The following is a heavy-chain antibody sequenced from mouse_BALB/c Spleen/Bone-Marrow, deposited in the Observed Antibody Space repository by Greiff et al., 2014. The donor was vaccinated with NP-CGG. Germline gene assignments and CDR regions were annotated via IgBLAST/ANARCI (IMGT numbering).Heavy chain of an antibody. CDR1: GFSLTNYG. CDR3: ARITTATGAMDY. D-gene: IGHD1-2*01. Sequence: QDQLQQSGPGLVAPSQSLSITCTVSGFSLTNYGVHWVRQPPGKGLEWLGVIWADGSTNYNSALMSRLSISKDNSKSQVFFKMNSLQTDDTAMYYCARITTATGAMDYWGQGTSVTVSS. J-gene: IGHJ4*01. V-gene: IGHV2-9*02. CDR2: IWADGST.